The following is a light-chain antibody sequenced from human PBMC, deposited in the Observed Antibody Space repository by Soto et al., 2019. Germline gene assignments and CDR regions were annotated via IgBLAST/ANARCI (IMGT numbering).Light chain of an antibody. J-gene: IGKJ1*01. CDR3: QQYGSSRT. CDR1: QTVSNNY. V-gene: IGKV3-20*01. Sequence: EMVLTQSPGTLSLSPEERATLSCRASQTVSNNYLDWYQQKPGQAPRLFGYRASTRATGLPDRFSGSGSGTDFSLTISRLEPVDFAVYYCQQYGSSRTCGQGTKVEI. CDR2: RAS.